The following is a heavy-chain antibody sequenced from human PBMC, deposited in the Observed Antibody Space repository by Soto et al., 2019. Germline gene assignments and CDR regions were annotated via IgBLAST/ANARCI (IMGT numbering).Heavy chain of an antibody. J-gene: IGHJ6*02. D-gene: IGHD2-2*02. CDR3: ARNRGYCSSTSCYTGTYYYYGMDV. CDR1: GGSFSGYY. V-gene: IGHV4-34*01. CDR2: INHSGST. Sequence: QVQLQQWGAGLLKPSETLSLTCAVYGGSFSGYYWSWIRQPPGKGLEWIGEINHSGSTNYNPSLKSRVTISVDTSKNQFSLKLSSVTAADTAVYYCARNRGYCSSTSCYTGTYYYYGMDVWGQGTTVTVSS.